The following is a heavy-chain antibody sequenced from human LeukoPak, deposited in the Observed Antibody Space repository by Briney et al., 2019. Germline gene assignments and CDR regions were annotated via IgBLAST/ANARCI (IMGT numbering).Heavy chain of an antibody. CDR2: IGTAGDT. Sequence: GSLRLSCAASGFTFSSYDMHWVRQATGKGLEWVSAIGTAGDTYYPGSVKGRFTISRENAKNSLYLQMNSLRAGDTAVYYCARGLTGYGMDVWGQGTTATVSS. D-gene: IGHD3-16*01. CDR3: ARGLTGYGMDV. CDR1: GFTFSSYD. V-gene: IGHV3-13*01. J-gene: IGHJ6*02.